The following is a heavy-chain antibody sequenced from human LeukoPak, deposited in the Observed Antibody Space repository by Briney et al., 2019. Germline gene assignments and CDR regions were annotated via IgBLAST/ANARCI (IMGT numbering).Heavy chain of an antibody. CDR2: IYYSGST. CDR3: ARVWGYYYGSGPV. D-gene: IGHD3-10*01. V-gene: IGHV4-59*01. Sequence: SETLSLTCTVSGGSISSYYWSWIRQPPGKGLEWIGYIYYSGSTNYNPSLKSRVTISVDTSKNQFSLRLSSVTAADTAVYYCARVWGYYYGSGPVWGQGTTVTVSS. J-gene: IGHJ6*02. CDR1: GGSISSYY.